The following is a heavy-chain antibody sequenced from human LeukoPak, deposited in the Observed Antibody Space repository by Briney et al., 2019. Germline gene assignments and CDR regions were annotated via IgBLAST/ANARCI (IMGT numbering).Heavy chain of an antibody. CDR3: ARRFDS. V-gene: IGHV4-59*08. Sequence: SETLSLTCTVSGGSISSYYWSWIRQPPGKGLEWIGYIYYSGSTKYKPSLKSRVTLSVDTSKNQFSLTLTSVTAADTAIYYCARRFDSWGQGALVTVSS. CDR1: GGSISSYY. J-gene: IGHJ4*02. CDR2: IYYSGST.